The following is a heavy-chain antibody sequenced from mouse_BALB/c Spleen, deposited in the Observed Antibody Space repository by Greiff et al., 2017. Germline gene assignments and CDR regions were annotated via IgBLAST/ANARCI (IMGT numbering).Heavy chain of an antibody. CDR3: ARGSNRSFAY. D-gene: IGHD2-14*01. J-gene: IGHJ3*01. CDR2: IWSGGST. V-gene: IGHV2-2*02. CDR1: GFSLTSYG. Sequence: QVQLKESGPGLVQPSQSLSITCTVSGFSLTSYGVHWVRQSPGKGLEWLGVIWSGGSTDYNAAFISRLSISKDNSKSQVFFKMNSLQANDTAIYYCARGSNRSFAYWGQGTLVTVSA.